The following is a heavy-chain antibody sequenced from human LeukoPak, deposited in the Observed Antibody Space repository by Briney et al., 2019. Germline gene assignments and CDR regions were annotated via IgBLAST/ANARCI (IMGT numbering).Heavy chain of an antibody. CDR2: ISSSSSYI. Sequence: GGSLRLSCTASGFTFSDYNFDWVRQAPGKGLEWVSSISSSSSYIYYAESVKGRFTVSRDNAKNSVYPQLSSLRAEDTAVYYCARISLLGLVPAVGFNDYWGQGTSVTVSS. J-gene: IGHJ4*02. D-gene: IGHD1-26*01. V-gene: IGHV3-21*06. CDR3: ARISLLGLVPAVGFNDY. CDR1: GFTFSDYN.